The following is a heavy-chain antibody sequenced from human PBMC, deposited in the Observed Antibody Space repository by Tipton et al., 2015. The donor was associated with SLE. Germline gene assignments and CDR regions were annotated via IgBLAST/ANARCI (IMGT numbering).Heavy chain of an antibody. CDR3: VKVSGDYYDSGRPDY. V-gene: IGHV3-30*18. D-gene: IGHD3-10*01. J-gene: IGHJ4*02. CDR1: GFTFSSSV. CDR2: ISYDGSNG. Sequence: SLRLSCAASGFTFSSSVMHWVRQAPGKGLEWVAVISYDGSNGFYADSVRGRFTISKDNSKNTLYLQMNSLRINDTGVYYCVKVSGDYYDSGRPDYWGQGTLVTVSP.